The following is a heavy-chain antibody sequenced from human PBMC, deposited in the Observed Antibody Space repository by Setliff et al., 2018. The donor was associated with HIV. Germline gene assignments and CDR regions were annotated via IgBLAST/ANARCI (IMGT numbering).Heavy chain of an antibody. J-gene: IGHJ4*02. CDR1: DYTFTSYG. CDR3: ARDLVAYCSGTSCQDAYYFDY. CDR2: ISVYNGNT. Sequence: ASVKVSCKASDYTFTSYGISWVRQAPGQGLEWMGWISVYNGNTNYAQNLQGRVIMTTDSSTSTAYMELRSLRSDDTAVYYCARDLVAYCSGTSCQDAYYFDYWGQGTLVTVSS. V-gene: IGHV1-18*01. D-gene: IGHD2-2*01.